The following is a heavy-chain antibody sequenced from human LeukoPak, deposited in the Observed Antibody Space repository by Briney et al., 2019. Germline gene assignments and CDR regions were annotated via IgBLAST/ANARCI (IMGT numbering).Heavy chain of an antibody. CDR3: AHGSMYQLDY. Sequence: PGGSLRLSCAASGFILSNFSMNWVRQAPGKGLEWVSGISGSGGSTYYADSVKGQFTISRDNSKNTLYLQMNSLRAEDTAVYYCAHGSMYQLDYWGQGTLVTVSS. V-gene: IGHV3-23*01. J-gene: IGHJ4*02. D-gene: IGHD2-2*01. CDR1: GFILSNFS. CDR2: ISGSGGST.